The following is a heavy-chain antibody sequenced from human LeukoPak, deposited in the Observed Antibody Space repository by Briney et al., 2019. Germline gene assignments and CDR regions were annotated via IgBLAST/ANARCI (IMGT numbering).Heavy chain of an antibody. D-gene: IGHD5-18*01. Sequence: GGSLRLSCAASGFTFSSYAMSGVRQAPGKGLEWVSAISGSGGSTYYADSVKGRFTISRGNSKNTLYLQMNSLRAEDTAVYYCAKEGYSYGYYFDYWGQGTLVTVSS. V-gene: IGHV3-23*01. CDR3: AKEGYSYGYYFDY. J-gene: IGHJ4*02. CDR2: ISGSGGST. CDR1: GFTFSSYA.